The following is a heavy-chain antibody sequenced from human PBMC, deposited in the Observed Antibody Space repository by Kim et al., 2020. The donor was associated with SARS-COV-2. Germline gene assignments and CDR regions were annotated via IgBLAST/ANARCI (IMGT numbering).Heavy chain of an antibody. CDR2: IYSGGST. Sequence: GGSLRLSCAASGFTVSSNYMSWVRQAPGKGLEWVSVIYSGGSTYYADSVKGRFTISRDNSKNTLYLQMNSLRAEDTAVYYCASIKGIAAADAWHAFDIWGQGTMVTVSS. J-gene: IGHJ3*02. CDR1: GFTVSSNY. CDR3: ASIKGIAAADAWHAFDI. V-gene: IGHV3-53*01. D-gene: IGHD6-13*01.